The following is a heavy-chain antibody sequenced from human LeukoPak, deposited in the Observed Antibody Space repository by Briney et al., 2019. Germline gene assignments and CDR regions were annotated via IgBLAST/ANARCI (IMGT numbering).Heavy chain of an antibody. D-gene: IGHD4-23*01. V-gene: IGHV1-69*04. J-gene: IGHJ3*02. CDR1: GGSFSSYA. CDR3: ARPDYGGNRGSFDI. CDR2: IIPILGIA. Sequence: SVKVSCKASGGSFSSYAFSWLRQAPGQGLEWMGRIIPILGIANYAQKFQGRVTITADKSTSTAYMELRSLRSDDTAVYYCARPDYGGNRGSFDIWGQGTMVTVSS.